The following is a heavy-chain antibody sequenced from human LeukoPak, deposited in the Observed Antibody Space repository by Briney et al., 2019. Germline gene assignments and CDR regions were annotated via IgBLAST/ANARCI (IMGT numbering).Heavy chain of an antibody. CDR1: GGSISSYY. CDR2: IYTSGST. D-gene: IGHD3-22*01. V-gene: IGHV4-4*07. Sequence: TSETLSLTCTVSGGSISSYYWSWIRQPAGKGLEWIGRIYTSGSTNYNPSLKSRVTMSVDTSKNQFSLTLSSVTAADTAVYYCAREKNDYYDSSGYHDYWGQGTLVTVSS. J-gene: IGHJ4*02. CDR3: AREKNDYYDSSGYHDY.